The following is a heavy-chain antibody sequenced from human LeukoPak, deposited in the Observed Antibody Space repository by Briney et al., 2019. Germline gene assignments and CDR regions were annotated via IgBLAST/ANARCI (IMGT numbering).Heavy chain of an antibody. CDR1: GGSFSDYY. V-gene: IGHV4-34*01. D-gene: IGHD6-13*01. Sequence: PSETLSLTCAVHGGSFSDYYWSWIRQSPGKGLEWIGEMNQSGTTKYNPSLEGRVTTSVDTSKNQFSLNLTSMSAADTGVYFCAMRHSSSWYRYFVGWRQGTLVTVSS. J-gene: IGHJ1*01. CDR2: MNQSGTT. CDR3: AMRHSSSWYRYFVG.